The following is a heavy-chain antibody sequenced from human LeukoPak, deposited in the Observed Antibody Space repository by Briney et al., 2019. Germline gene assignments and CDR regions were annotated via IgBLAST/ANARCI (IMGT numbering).Heavy chain of an antibody. D-gene: IGHD3-10*01. CDR2: IYHSGST. Sequence: PSETLSLTCTVAGYSISSGYYGGWIRQPPGKGLEWIGNIYHSGSTYYNPSLKSRVTISVDTSKNQFSLKLSSVAAADTAVYYCARGRPDGSGSYYKFDPWGQGTRVTVSS. J-gene: IGHJ5*02. V-gene: IGHV4-38-2*02. CDR3: ARGRPDGSGSYYKFDP. CDR1: GYSISSGYY.